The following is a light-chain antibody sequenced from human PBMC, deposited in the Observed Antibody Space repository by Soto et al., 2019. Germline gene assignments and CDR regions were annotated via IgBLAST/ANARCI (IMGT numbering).Light chain of an antibody. CDR3: TSSTSSSTYV. Sequence: QSALTQPASVSGSPGQSSTISCTGTSIDVDGYDYVSWYQQHPGKAPKLMMYEVNNRPSGVSTRFSGSKSGNTASLTISGLQADDEADYYGTSSTSSSTYVFGPGTKLTVL. CDR2: EVN. J-gene: IGLJ1*01. CDR1: SIDVDGYDY. V-gene: IGLV2-14*01.